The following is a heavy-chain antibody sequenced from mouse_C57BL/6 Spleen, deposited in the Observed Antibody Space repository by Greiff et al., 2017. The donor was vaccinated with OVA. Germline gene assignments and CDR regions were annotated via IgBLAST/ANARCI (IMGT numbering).Heavy chain of an antibody. CDR3: ARPVSSTASWFAY. J-gene: IGHJ3*01. CDR1: GFTFSDYG. Sequence: EVMLVESGGGLVKPGGSLKLSCAASGFTFSDYGMHWVRQAPEKGLEWVAYISSGSSTIYYADTVKGRFTISRDNAKNTLFLQMTSLRSEDTAMYYCARPVSSTASWFAYWGQGTLVTVSA. D-gene: IGHD4-1*02. CDR2: ISSGSSTI. V-gene: IGHV5-17*01.